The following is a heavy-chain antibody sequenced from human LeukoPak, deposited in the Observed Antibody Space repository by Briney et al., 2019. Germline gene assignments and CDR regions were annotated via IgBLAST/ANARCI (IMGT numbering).Heavy chain of an antibody. CDR2: INPTSGGR. Sequence: ASEKASCKYSGYTFTGYYMHRVRQPTGQGLERKTSINPTSGGRNYAQKFQGRVNMTRDTSISTAYMELSRLRYDDTAVYYCARAVPGYGGKGYHNWFDPWGQGTLVTVSS. D-gene: IGHD4-23*01. V-gene: IGHV1-2*02. CDR3: ARAVPGYGGKGYHNWFDP. J-gene: IGHJ5*02. CDR1: GYTFTGYY.